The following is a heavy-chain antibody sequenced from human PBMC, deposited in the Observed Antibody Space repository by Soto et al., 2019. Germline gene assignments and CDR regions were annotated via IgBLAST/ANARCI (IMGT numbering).Heavy chain of an antibody. CDR3: ANALGELSPESYDY. Sequence: QVQLVESGGGVVQPGRSLRLSCAASGFTFSSYAMHWVRQAPGKGLEWVAVISYDGSDKYYADSVKGRFTISRDNSKNTLNLQMTSLRADETAVYYCANALGELSPESYDYWGQGTLITVSS. J-gene: IGHJ4*02. V-gene: IGHV3-30*18. CDR1: GFTFSSYA. CDR2: ISYDGSDK. D-gene: IGHD3-16*02.